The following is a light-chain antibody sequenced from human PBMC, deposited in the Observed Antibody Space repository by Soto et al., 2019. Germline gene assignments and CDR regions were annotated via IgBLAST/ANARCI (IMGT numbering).Light chain of an antibody. CDR3: CSYAGSYTFV. V-gene: IGLV2-11*01. Sequence: QSVLTQPRSVSGSPGQSVTISCTGTSSDVGGYNDVSWYQQHPGKAPKLMIYDVSKRPSGVPDRFSGSKSGNTASLTISGLQAEDEAEYYCCSYAGSYTFVFGTGTKVTVL. CDR1: SSDVGGYND. CDR2: DVS. J-gene: IGLJ1*01.